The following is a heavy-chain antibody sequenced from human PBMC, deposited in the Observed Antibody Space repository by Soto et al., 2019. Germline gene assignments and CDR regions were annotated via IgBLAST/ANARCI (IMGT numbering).Heavy chain of an antibody. CDR1: GGTFSSYA. J-gene: IGHJ6*02. CDR2: IIPIFGTA. V-gene: IGHV1-69*13. CDR3: ARGDISGTTMVFYYYYYGMDV. Sequence: SVKVSCKASGGTFSSYAISWVRQAPGQGLEWMGGIIPIFGTANYAQKFQGRVTITADESTSTAYMELSSLRSEDTAVHYCARGDISGTTMVFYYYYYGMDVWGQGTTVTVSS. D-gene: IGHD1-7*01.